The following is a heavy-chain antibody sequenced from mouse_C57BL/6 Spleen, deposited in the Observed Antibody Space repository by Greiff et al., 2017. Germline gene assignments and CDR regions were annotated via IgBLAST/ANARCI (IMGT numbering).Heavy chain of an antibody. CDR1: GFNIKDYY. V-gene: IGHV14-2*01. Sequence: EVQVVESGAELVKPGASVKLSCTASGFNIKDYYMHWVKQRTEQGLEWIGRIDPEDGETKYAPKFQGKATITADTSSNTAYLQLSSLTSEDTAVYYCARRERGRDWFAYWGQGTLVTVSA. D-gene: IGHD4-1*01. CDR2: IDPEDGET. J-gene: IGHJ3*01. CDR3: ARRERGRDWFAY.